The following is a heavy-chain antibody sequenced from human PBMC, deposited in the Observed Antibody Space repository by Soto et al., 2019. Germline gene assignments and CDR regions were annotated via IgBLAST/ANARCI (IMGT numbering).Heavy chain of an antibody. CDR1: GGSISSSSYY. Sequence: SETLSLTCTVSGGSISSSSYYWGWIRQPPGKGLEWIESIYYSGSTYYNPSLKSRVTISVDTSKNQFSLKLSSVTAADTAVYYCARQTYNWNYPGHWGQGTLVTVSS. J-gene: IGHJ4*02. D-gene: IGHD1-1*01. V-gene: IGHV4-39*01. CDR2: IYYSGST. CDR3: ARQTYNWNYPGH.